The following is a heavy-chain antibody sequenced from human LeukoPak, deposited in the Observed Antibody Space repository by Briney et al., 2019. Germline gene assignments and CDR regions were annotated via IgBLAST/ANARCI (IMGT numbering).Heavy chain of an antibody. J-gene: IGHJ4*02. Sequence: PGGSLRLSCAASGFTFSSCAMSWVRQVPGKGLEWVSVISASGLTPYYADSVKGRFTISRDNSRNTLYLQMNSLRAEDTALYFCAKDRRASKEERYFDYWGQGTLVTVSS. D-gene: IGHD2-15*01. CDR3: AKDRRASKEERYFDY. CDR2: ISASGLTP. V-gene: IGHV3-23*01. CDR1: GFTFSSCA.